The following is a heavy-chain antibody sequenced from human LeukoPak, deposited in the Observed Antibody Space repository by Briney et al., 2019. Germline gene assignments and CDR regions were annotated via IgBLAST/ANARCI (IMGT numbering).Heavy chain of an antibody. CDR3: ARARRSSGLDY. Sequence: QAGGSLRLSCAASGFTFSSYEMNWVRQAPGKGLEWVSYISSSGSTIYYADSVKGRFTISRDNAKNSLYLQMNSLRAEDTAVYYCARARRSSGLDYWGQGTLVTVSS. V-gene: IGHV3-48*03. CDR1: GFTFSSYE. D-gene: IGHD6-6*01. J-gene: IGHJ4*02. CDR2: ISSSGSTI.